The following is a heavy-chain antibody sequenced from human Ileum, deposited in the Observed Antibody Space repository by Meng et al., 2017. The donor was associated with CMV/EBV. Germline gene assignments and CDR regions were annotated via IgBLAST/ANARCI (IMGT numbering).Heavy chain of an antibody. CDR2: INPNSGGT. Sequence: SGYTFTGYYMHWVRQAPGRGLEWMGWINPNSGGTNYAQKFQGRVTMTRDTSISTAYMELSRPRSDDTAVYYCARPIPGSMVVTGFDYWGQGTLVTVSS. CDR3: ARPIPGSMVVTGFDY. D-gene: IGHD4-23*01. V-gene: IGHV1-2*02. CDR1: GYTFTGYY. J-gene: IGHJ4*02.